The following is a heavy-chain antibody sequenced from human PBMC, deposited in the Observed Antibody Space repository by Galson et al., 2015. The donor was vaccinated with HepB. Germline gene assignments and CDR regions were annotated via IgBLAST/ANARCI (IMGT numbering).Heavy chain of an antibody. D-gene: IGHD2-15*01. CDR1: GFSFRSYG. CDR3: AKDNKWYYFDN. J-gene: IGHJ4*02. Sequence: LRLSCATSGFSFRSYGMHWVRQTPGKGLESVAYIRFDGKNKDYADSVKGRFVISRDNSKNTLYLQMYSLRIEDTAIYFCAKDNKWYYFDNWGQGTQVTVSS. V-gene: IGHV3-30*02. CDR2: IRFDGKNK.